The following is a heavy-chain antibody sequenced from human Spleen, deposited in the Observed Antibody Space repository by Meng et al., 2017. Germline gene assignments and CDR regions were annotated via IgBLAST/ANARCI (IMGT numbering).Heavy chain of an antibody. CDR3: AKDTREGYYGPGSYYADY. CDR2: ISWDGDST. V-gene: IGHV3-43D*03. D-gene: IGHD3-10*01. CDR1: GFSVSHNY. J-gene: IGHJ4*02. Sequence: GGSLRLSCAASGFSVSHNYMSWVRQAPGKGLEWVSLISWDGDSTYYADSVKGRFAISRDNSNNSLYLQMNSLRADDTALYYCAKDTREGYYGPGSYYADYWGQGTLVTVSS.